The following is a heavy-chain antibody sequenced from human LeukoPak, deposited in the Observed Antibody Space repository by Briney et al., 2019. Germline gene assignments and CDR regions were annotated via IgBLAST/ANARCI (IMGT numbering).Heavy chain of an antibody. CDR2: INHSGST. CDR1: GGSFRNYY. J-gene: IGHJ4*02. Sequence: PSETLSLTCAVYGGSFRNYYWSWIRQPPGKGLEWIGEINHSGSTNYNPSPKSRVTISVDASKNQFSLKLSSVTAADTAVYYCARGTNPYDYVWGSYRVFDYWGQGTLVTVSS. D-gene: IGHD3-16*02. V-gene: IGHV4-34*01. CDR3: ARGTNPYDYVWGSYRVFDY.